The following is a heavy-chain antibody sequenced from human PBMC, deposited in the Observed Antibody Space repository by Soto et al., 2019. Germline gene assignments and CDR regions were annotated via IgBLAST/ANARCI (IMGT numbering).Heavy chain of an antibody. Sequence: ASVKVSCKVSGTSLSGLPMHWVRQAPGKGLEWMGSLDYEEGERSFAHRFQGRLTVTEDTSTDTAYMELSSLMSEDTAVYYCAAGVTTFDYRGQGTMVTVYS. V-gene: IGHV1-24*01. CDR1: GTSLSGLP. CDR2: LDYEEGER. J-gene: IGHJ4*02. D-gene: IGHD4-17*01. CDR3: AAGVTTFDY.